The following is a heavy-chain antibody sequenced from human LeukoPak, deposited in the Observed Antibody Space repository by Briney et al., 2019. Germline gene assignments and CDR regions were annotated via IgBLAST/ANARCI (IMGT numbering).Heavy chain of an antibody. J-gene: IGHJ4*02. CDR3: ASQYYDILTGYYSFDY. D-gene: IGHD3-9*01. V-gene: IGHV1-2*02. CDR2: INPNSGGT. CDR1: GYTFTGYY. Sequence: GASVKVSCKASGYTFTGYYMHWVRQAPGQGLEWMGWINPNSGGTNYAQKFQGRVTMTRETSISTAYVELSRLRSDDTAVYYCASQYYDILTGYYSFDYWGQGTLVTVSS.